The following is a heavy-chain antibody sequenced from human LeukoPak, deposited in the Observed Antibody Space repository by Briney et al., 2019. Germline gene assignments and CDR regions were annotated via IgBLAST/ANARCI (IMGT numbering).Heavy chain of an antibody. CDR3: AVNLTRHTFDI. CDR1: GGSISTYY. V-gene: IGHV4-59*08. Sequence: SETLSLTCTVSGGSISTYYWSWIRQSPGKGLEWIGSIYYSGSTNYNPSLKSRVTISVDTSKNQFSLELSSVTAADPAVYYCAVNLTRHTFDIWGQGTMVTVSS. D-gene: IGHD1-1*01. J-gene: IGHJ3*02. CDR2: IYYSGST.